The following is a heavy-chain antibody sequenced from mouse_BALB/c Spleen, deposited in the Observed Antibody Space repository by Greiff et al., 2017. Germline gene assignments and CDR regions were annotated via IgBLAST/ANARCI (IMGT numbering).Heavy chain of an antibody. CDR1: GFTFSSFG. Sequence: EVKLVESGGGLVQPGGSRKLSCAASGFTFSSFGVHWVRQAPEKGLEWVAYISSGSSTIYYADTVKGRFTISRDNPKNTLFLQMTSLRSEDTAMYYCARRSNYDYFDYWGQGTTLTVSS. J-gene: IGHJ2*01. CDR3: ARRSNYDYFDY. V-gene: IGHV5-17*02. D-gene: IGHD2-5*01. CDR2: ISSGSSTI.